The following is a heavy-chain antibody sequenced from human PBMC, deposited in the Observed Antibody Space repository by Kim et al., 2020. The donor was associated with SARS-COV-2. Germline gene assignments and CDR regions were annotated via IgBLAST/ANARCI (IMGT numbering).Heavy chain of an antibody. V-gene: IGHV3-33*06. CDR1: GFTFSSYG. Sequence: GGSLRLSCAASGFTFSSYGMHWVRQAPGKGLEWVAVIWYDGSNKYYADSVKGRFTISRDNSKNTLYLQMNSLRAEDTAVYYCAKGPMVRGGLNPRRGGYYYGMDVWGQGTTVTVSS. CDR2: IWYDGSNK. D-gene: IGHD3-10*01. J-gene: IGHJ6*02. CDR3: AKGPMVRGGLNPRRGGYYYGMDV.